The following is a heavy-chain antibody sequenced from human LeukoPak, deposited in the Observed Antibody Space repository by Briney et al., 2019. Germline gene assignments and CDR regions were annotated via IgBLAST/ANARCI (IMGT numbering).Heavy chain of an antibody. D-gene: IGHD1-26*01. J-gene: IGHJ4*02. CDR1: GFTFSSYA. CDR2: ISYDGSYK. V-gene: IGHV3-30*04. Sequence: GGSLRLSCAASGFTFSSYAMHWVRQAPGKGLEWVAIISYDGSYKYYADSVKGRFTISRDNSKNTLSLQVNTLRPDDTAAYYCARDPRSYSGFDYWGQGTLVTVSS. CDR3: ARDPRSYSGFDY.